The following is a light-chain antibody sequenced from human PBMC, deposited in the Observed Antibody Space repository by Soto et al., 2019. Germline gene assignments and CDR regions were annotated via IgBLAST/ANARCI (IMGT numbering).Light chain of an antibody. V-gene: IGKV3-15*01. CDR2: GAS. Sequence: EIVMTQSPATLSVSPGERATLSCWASQSVSSNLAWYQQKPGQAPRLLIYGASNRATDIPARFSGSGSGTEVTLTISSLQSEDFAVYFCQQYSDWPKTFGRGTKVEI. J-gene: IGKJ1*01. CDR3: QQYSDWPKT. CDR1: QSVSSN.